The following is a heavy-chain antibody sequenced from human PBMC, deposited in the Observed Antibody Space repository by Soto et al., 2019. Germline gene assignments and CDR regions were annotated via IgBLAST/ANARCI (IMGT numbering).Heavy chain of an antibody. J-gene: IGHJ4*02. Sequence: EVQLVESGGGLVQPGGSLRLSCAASGFTFSSYWMSWVRQAPGKGLEWVANIKQDGSEKYYVDSVKGRFTISRDNAKNSLYLQMNSLRAEDTAVYYCARDRSSSYDFWSGHYRGDYYFDYWGQGTLVTVSS. D-gene: IGHD3-3*01. CDR2: IKQDGSEK. CDR3: ARDRSSSYDFWSGHYRGDYYFDY. V-gene: IGHV3-7*03. CDR1: GFTFSSYW.